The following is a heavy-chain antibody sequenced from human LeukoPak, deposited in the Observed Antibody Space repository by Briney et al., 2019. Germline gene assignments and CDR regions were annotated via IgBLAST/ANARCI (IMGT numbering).Heavy chain of an antibody. CDR2: VYYSGRP. J-gene: IGHJ4*02. CDR1: GGPISSYY. CDR3: VRRSPDWMEWFFDH. V-gene: IGHV4-59*08. Sequence: SETLSLICTVSGGPISSYYWSWIRQPPGKGLEWIGNVYYSGRPNNDPSLRSRVTISVDRSKNQFSLKLSSVTAADTAVYYCVRRSPDWMEWFFDHWGQGTLVIVSS. D-gene: IGHD3-3*01.